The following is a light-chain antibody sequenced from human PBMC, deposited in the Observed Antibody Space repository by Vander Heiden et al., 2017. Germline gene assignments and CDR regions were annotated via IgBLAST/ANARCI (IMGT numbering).Light chain of an antibody. CDR3: QAWDSSMAV. CDR2: QDS. V-gene: IGLV3-1*01. Sequence: SYELTQPPSVSVSPGQTASITCSGDKLGDKYACWYQQKPGQSPVLVIYQDSNRPSGIPERFSGSASATTATPTISGTEAVDDYYDYCQAWDSSMAVFDGGTKLTVL. J-gene: IGLJ2*01. CDR1: KLGDKY.